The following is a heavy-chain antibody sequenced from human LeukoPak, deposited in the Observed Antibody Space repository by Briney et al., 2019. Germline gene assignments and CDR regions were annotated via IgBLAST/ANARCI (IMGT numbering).Heavy chain of an antibody. J-gene: IGHJ6*03. D-gene: IGHD6-13*01. CDR2: INHSGST. V-gene: IGHV4-34*01. Sequence: SETLTLTCSVYGGSFSANYWSWIGQPPGKGLEWIGEINHSGSTNYNPSLKSRVTISVDTSKNQISLKLSSVTAADTAVYYCERAGSSFPKSSRWSYYYYYYMYVRGKGITVSVSS. CDR3: ERAGSSFPKSSRWSYYYYYYMYV. CDR1: GGSFSANY.